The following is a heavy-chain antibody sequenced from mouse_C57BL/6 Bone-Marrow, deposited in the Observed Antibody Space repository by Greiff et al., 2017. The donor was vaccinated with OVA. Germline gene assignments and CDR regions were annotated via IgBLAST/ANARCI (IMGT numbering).Heavy chain of an antibody. CDR3: AREGGLLGFAY. CDR1: GFTFSDYG. J-gene: IGHJ3*01. CDR2: ISSGSSTI. D-gene: IGHD2-3*01. Sequence: DVKLVESGGGLVKPGGSLKLSCAASGFTFSDYGMHWVRQAPEQGLEWVAYISSGSSTIYYADTVKGRFTISRDNAKNTLFLQMTSLRSEDTAMYYCAREGGLLGFAYWGQGTLVTVSA. V-gene: IGHV5-17*01.